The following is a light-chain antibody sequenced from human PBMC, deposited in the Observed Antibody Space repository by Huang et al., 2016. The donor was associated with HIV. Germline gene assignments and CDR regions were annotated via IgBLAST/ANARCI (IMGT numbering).Light chain of an antibody. J-gene: IGKJ1*01. Sequence: EILLTQSPATLSVSPGERVTLSCRATQGVSFDLAGSQQRGGQAPRLLIFGASTRATGVPARFSGSGSGTEFTLTISSLQSEDFAVYYCQQYNNWPWTFGQGTEVEIK. CDR1: QGVSFD. CDR3: QQYNNWPWT. CDR2: GAS. V-gene: IGKV3-15*01.